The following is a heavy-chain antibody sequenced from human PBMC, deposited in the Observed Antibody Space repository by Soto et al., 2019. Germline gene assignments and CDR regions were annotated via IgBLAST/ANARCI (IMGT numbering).Heavy chain of an antibody. D-gene: IGHD3-22*01. CDR2: ISGSGGST. Sequence: GWSLRLSCAASVFTFISYAMSWVRQAPGKGLEWVSAISGSGGSTYYADSVKGRFTISRDNSKNTLYLQMNSLRAEDTAVYYCAKKGLLVEYFQHWGQGTLVTVSS. J-gene: IGHJ1*01. CDR1: VFTFISYA. CDR3: AKKGLLVEYFQH. V-gene: IGHV3-23*01.